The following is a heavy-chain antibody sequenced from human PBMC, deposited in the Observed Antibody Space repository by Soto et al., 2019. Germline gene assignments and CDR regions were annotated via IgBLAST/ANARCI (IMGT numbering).Heavy chain of an antibody. Sequence: ASVKVSCKASGYTFTGYYIHWVRQAPGQGLEWMGWINPNSGGTNYAQKFQGRVTMTRDTSISTAYMELSRLRSDDTAVYYCARATSRSYPRDAFDIWGQRTLVTV. J-gene: IGHJ3*02. D-gene: IGHD1-26*01. CDR2: INPNSGGT. V-gene: IGHV1-2*02. CDR3: ARATSRSYPRDAFDI. CDR1: GYTFTGYY.